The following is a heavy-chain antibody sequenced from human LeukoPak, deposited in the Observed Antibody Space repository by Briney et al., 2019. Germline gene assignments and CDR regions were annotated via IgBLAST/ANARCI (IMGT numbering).Heavy chain of an antibody. D-gene: IGHD2-2*01. Sequence: GGSLRLSCAASGFRFTDYSMSWVRQAPGKGLEWVAGVGRCGEYKYYADSVKGRFTISRDNYKDTVSLQMTSLRAEDSAIYFCVKDRPCETCMPMDAWGQGTTVTVSS. J-gene: IGHJ6*02. CDR2: VGRCGEYK. CDR1: GFRFTDYS. CDR3: VKDRPCETCMPMDA. V-gene: IGHV3-23*01.